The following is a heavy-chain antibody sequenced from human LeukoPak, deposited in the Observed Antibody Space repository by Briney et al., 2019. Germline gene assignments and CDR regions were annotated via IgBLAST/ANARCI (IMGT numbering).Heavy chain of an antibody. D-gene: IGHD4-17*01. J-gene: IGHJ4*02. Sequence: GGSLRLSCAASGFSFSTYGMHWVRQAPGKGLEWVAVISYDGSNKYYADSVKGRFTISRDNSKNTLYLQMNSLRAEDTAVYYCARDRVTTPLYYFDYWGQGTLVTVSS. V-gene: IGHV3-30*03. CDR3: ARDRVTTPLYYFDY. CDR2: ISYDGSNK. CDR1: GFSFSTYG.